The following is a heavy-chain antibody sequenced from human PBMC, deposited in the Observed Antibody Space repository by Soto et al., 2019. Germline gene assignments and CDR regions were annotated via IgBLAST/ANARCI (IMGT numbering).Heavy chain of an antibody. CDR2: IYYSGST. D-gene: IGHD2-2*01. CDR1: GGSISSYY. V-gene: IGHV4-59*01. J-gene: IGHJ6*03. Sequence: SETLSLTCTVSGGSISSYYWSWIRQPPGKGLEWIGYIYYSGSTNYNPSLKSRVTISVDTSKNQFSLKLSSVTAADTFLYYCALDYGIFSLYQLPLYYYYYSMDVWGIGTTV. CDR3: ALDYGIFSLYQLPLYYYYYSMDV.